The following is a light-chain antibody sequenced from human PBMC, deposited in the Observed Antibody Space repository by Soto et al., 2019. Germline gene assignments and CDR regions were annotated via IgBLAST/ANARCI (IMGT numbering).Light chain of an antibody. Sequence: EIVLTQSPGTLSLSPGEGATLSCRASQSVSSNYLAWYQQKPGQAPRLLIFGASNRASDIPDRFSGSGSGTDFTLTISRLEPEDFAVYYCQQYGSSPPYTFGQGTKVDIK. CDR3: QQYGSSPPYT. CDR1: QSVSSNY. V-gene: IGKV3-20*01. J-gene: IGKJ2*01. CDR2: GAS.